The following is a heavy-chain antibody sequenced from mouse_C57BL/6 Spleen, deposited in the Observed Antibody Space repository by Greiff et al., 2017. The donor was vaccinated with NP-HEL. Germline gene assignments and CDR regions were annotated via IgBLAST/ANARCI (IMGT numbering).Heavy chain of an antibody. V-gene: IGHV5-17*01. D-gene: IGHD1-1*01. Sequence: EVQLVESGGGLVKPGGSLKLSCAASGFTFSDYGMHWVRQAPEKGLEWVAYISSGSSTIYYADQVKGRFTISSDNAKNTLFLQMTSLSSEDTAMYYGARPPTVVSPDWFAYWGQGTLVTVSA. CDR1: GFTFSDYG. J-gene: IGHJ3*01. CDR3: ARPPTVVSPDWFAY. CDR2: ISSGSSTI.